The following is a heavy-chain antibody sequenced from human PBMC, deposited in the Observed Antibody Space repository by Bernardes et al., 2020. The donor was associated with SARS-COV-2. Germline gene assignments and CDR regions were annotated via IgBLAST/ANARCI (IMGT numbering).Heavy chain of an antibody. CDR2: ISGTGGST. Sequence: GGSLRLSCAASGFTFSSYTMSWVRLAPGKGLEWVSAISGTGGSTYYVDSVKGRFTISRDNSKNTLYLQMNSLRDEDTAVYYCAKYSSSWYYFDNWGQGTLVTVSS. J-gene: IGHJ4*02. CDR3: AKYSSSWYYFDN. V-gene: IGHV3-23*01. D-gene: IGHD6-13*01. CDR1: GFTFSSYT.